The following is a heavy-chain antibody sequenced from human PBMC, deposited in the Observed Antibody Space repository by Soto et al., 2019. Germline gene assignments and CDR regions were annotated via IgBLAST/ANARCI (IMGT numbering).Heavy chain of an antibody. Sequence: ASVQGYCKASGYTYTGYYMHWVRQAPGQGLEWMGWISAYNGNTNYAQKLQGRVTMTTDTSTSTAYMELRSLRSDDTAVYYCARGIAASDYWGQGTLVTVSS. V-gene: IGHV1-18*04. D-gene: IGHD6-13*01. J-gene: IGHJ4*02. CDR2: ISAYNGNT. CDR3: ARGIAASDY. CDR1: GYTYTGYY.